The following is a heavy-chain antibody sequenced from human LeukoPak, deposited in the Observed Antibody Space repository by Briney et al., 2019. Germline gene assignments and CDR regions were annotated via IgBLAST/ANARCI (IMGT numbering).Heavy chain of an antibody. Sequence: SETLSLTCTVSGGSISSSSYYWSWIRQPPGKGLEWIGYIYYSGSTNYNPSLKSRVTISVDTSKNQFSLKLSSVTAADTAVYYCARATDGVDYWGQGTLVTVSS. CDR1: GGSISSSSYY. CDR3: ARATDGVDY. V-gene: IGHV4-61*01. D-gene: IGHD3-10*01. J-gene: IGHJ4*02. CDR2: IYYSGST.